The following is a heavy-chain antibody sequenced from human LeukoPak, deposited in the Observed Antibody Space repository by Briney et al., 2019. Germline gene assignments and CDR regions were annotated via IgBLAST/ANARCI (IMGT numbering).Heavy chain of an antibody. V-gene: IGHV3-53*05. CDR2: IYSGGST. J-gene: IGHJ4*02. Sequence: PGGSLRLSCAASGFTVSSNYMSWVRQAPGKGLEWVSVIYSGGSTYYADSVKGRFTISRDNSKNTLYLQMNSLRAEDTAVYYCATFPPVAGTNYWGQGTLVTVSS. CDR1: GFTVSSNY. CDR3: ATFPPVAGTNY. D-gene: IGHD6-19*01.